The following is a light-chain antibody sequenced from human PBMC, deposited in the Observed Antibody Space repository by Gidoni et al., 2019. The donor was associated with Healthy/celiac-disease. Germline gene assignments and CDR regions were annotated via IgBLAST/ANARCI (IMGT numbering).Light chain of an antibody. CDR2: DAS. J-gene: IGKJ2*01. V-gene: IGKV1-33*01. CDR3: QQYDNLPYT. CDR1: QDISNY. Sequence: EIQINQSPSSLSASVGDRVTITCQASQDISNYLNWYQQKPGKAPKLLIYDASNLETGVPSRFSGSGSGTDFTFTISSLQPEDIATYYCQQYDNLPYTFGQGTKLEIK.